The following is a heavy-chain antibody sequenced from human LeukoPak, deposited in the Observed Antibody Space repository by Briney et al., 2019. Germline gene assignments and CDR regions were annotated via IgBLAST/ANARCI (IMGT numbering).Heavy chain of an antibody. V-gene: IGHV3-66*01. D-gene: IGHD2-2*01. CDR2: IYSGGST. CDR3: ARSPHCSSTSCYLEDYYMDV. CDR1: GFTVSSNY. Sequence: GGSLRLSCAASGFTVSSNYMSWVRQAPGKGLEWVSVIYSGGSTYYADSVKGRFTISRDNSKNTLYLQMNSLKATDTAMYYCARSPHCSSTSCYLEDYYMDVWGKGTTVTVSS. J-gene: IGHJ6*03.